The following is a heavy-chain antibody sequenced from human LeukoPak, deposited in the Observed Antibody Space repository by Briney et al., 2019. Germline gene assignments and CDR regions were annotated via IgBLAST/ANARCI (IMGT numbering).Heavy chain of an antibody. Sequence: GGSLRLSCAASGFTFSSYEMNWVRQAPGKGLEWVSYISSSGSSIYYADSVKGRFTISRDNAKNSLYLQMSSLRAEDTAVYYCARDGGIAVAGDSFDIWGQGTMVTVSS. CDR1: GFTFSSYE. D-gene: IGHD6-19*01. CDR2: ISSSGSSI. J-gene: IGHJ3*02. CDR3: ARDGGIAVAGDSFDI. V-gene: IGHV3-48*03.